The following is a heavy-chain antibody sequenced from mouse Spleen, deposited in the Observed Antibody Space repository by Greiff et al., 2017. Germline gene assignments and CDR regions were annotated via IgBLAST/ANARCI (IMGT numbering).Heavy chain of an antibody. D-gene: IGHD3-2*02. CDR2: INYDGSST. CDR3: ARDQGLANFDY. Sequence: EVKLMESEGGLVQPGSSMKLSCTASGFTFSDYYMAWVRQVPEKGLEWVANINYDGSSTYYLDSLKSRFIISRDNAKNILYLQMSSLKSEDTATYYCARDQGLANFDYWGQGTTLTVSS. V-gene: IGHV5-16*01. CDR1: GFTFSDYY. J-gene: IGHJ2*01.